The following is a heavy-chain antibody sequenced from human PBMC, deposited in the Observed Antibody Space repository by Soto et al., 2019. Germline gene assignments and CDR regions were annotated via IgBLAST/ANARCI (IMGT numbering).Heavy chain of an antibody. D-gene: IGHD1-26*01. V-gene: IGHV4-34*01. CDR2: INHSGST. CDR1: GGSFSGYY. CDR3: ARVGGPRDY. J-gene: IGHJ4*02. Sequence: PSETLSLTCAVYGGSFSGYYWSWIRQPPGKGLEWIGEINHSGSTNYNPSLKSRVTISVDTPKNQFSLKLSSVTAADTAVYYCARVGGPRDYWGQGTLVTVSS.